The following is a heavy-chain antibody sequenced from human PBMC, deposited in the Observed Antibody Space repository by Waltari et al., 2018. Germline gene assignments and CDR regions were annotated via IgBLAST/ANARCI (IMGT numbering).Heavy chain of an antibody. Sequence: EVQLLESGGGLVQPGGSLRLSCAASGFTFSSSAMSWVRQAPGKGLEWVSAISGSGGGTYYADSVKGRFTISRDNSKNTLYLQMNSLRAEDTAVYYCAKGVSGVGECDYWGQGTLVTVSS. CDR1: GFTFSSSA. J-gene: IGHJ4*02. CDR2: ISGSGGGT. CDR3: AKGVSGVGECDY. D-gene: IGHD3-10*01. V-gene: IGHV3-23*01.